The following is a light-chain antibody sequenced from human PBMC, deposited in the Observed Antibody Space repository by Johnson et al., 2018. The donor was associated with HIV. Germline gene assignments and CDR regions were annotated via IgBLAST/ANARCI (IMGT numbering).Light chain of an antibody. J-gene: IGLJ1*01. CDR1: SSNIGNNY. V-gene: IGLV1-51*01. CDR3: GTWDSSLSAEV. CDR2: DNN. Sequence: QSVLTQPPSVSAAPGQKVTISCSGSSSNIGNNYVSWYQQFPGTAPKLLIYDNNKRPSGIPDRFSGSKSGSSATLGITGLQTGDVADYYCGTWDSSLSAEVFGTVTKVTVL.